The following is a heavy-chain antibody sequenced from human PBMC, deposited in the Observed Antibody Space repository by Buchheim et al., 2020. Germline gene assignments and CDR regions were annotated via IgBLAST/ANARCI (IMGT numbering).Heavy chain of an antibody. CDR3: ARGEASYQITSYYFDY. D-gene: IGHD1-26*01. J-gene: IGHJ4*02. V-gene: IGHV3-48*03. CDR2: ISSSGSTI. CDR1: GFTFSSYE. Sequence: EVQLVESGGGLVQPGGSLRLSCAASGFTFSSYEMNWVRQAPGKGLEWVSYISSSGSTIYYADSVKGRFTISRDNAKNSLYLQMSSLRAEDTAVYYCARGEASYQITSYYFDYWGQGTL.